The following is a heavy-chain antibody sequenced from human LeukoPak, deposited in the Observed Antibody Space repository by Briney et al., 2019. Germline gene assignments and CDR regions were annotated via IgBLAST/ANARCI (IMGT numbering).Heavy chain of an antibody. Sequence: ASETLSLTCTVSGGSISSYYWSWIRQPPGKGLEWIGYIYYSGSTNYNPSLKSRVTISVDTSKNQFSLKLSSVTAADTAVYYCARWEYDYGFDYWGQGTLVTVSS. J-gene: IGHJ4*02. CDR1: GGSISSYY. CDR3: ARWEYDYGFDY. V-gene: IGHV4-59*12. D-gene: IGHD4-17*01. CDR2: IYYSGST.